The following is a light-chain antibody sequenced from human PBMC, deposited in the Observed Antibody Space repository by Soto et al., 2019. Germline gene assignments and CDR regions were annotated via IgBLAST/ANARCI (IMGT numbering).Light chain of an antibody. V-gene: IGKV1-9*01. J-gene: IGKJ5*01. CDR2: AAS. Sequence: DIQLTQSPSFLSPSIGESVTITCRASQVISTSLAWYQVKPGKAPKLLIYAASTLESGVPSRFSATVSGTEFSITITSLQLEDFVTYYCQQLFDSPITFGQGTRLEIK. CDR3: QQLFDSPIT. CDR1: QVISTS.